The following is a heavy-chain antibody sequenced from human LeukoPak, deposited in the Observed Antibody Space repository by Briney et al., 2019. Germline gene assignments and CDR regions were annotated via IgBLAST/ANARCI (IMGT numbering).Heavy chain of an antibody. Sequence: PGGSLRLFCAASGFTFSSYWMHWVRQAPGKGLEWVSAISGSGGSTYYADSVKGRFTISRDNSKNTLYLQMNSLRAEDTAVYYCAKDPYCSSTSCPWGFQHWGQGTLVTVSS. CDR3: AKDPYCSSTSCPWGFQH. D-gene: IGHD2-2*01. CDR1: GFTFSSYW. CDR2: ISGSGGST. J-gene: IGHJ1*01. V-gene: IGHV3-23*01.